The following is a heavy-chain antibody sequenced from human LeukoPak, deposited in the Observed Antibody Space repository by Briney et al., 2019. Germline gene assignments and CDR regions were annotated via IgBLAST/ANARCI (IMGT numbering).Heavy chain of an antibody. Sequence: SETLSLTCTVSGGSISSYYWNWIRQPPGKGLDWIGYIYYSGSTNYNPSLKSRVTISVDTSKNQFSLKLSSVTAADTAVYYCARTASSSGYSSSWLYYFDYWGQGTLVTVSS. J-gene: IGHJ4*02. V-gene: IGHV4-59*01. CDR1: GGSISSYY. CDR3: ARTASSSGYSSSWLYYFDY. CDR2: IYYSGST. D-gene: IGHD6-13*01.